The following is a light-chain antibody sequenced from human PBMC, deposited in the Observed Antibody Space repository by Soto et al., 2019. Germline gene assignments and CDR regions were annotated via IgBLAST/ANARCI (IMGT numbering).Light chain of an antibody. Sequence: QSVLTQPPSVSGAPGQRVTISCTGSSSNIGAGYDVHWYQQLPGTAPKLLIYGNSNRSSGVPDRFSGSKSGTSASLAITGLQAEDEADYYCQSYDSSLSAFFGTGTKLTVL. J-gene: IGLJ1*01. CDR2: GNS. CDR1: SSNIGAGYD. CDR3: QSYDSSLSAF. V-gene: IGLV1-40*01.